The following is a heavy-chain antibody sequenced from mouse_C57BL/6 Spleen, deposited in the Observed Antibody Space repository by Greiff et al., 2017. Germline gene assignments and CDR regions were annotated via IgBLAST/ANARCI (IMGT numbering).Heavy chain of an antibody. CDR1: GFTFSSYT. Sequence: EVKLMESGGGLVKPGGSLKLSCAASGFTFSSYTMSWVRQTPEKRLEWVATISGGGGNTYYPDSVKGRFTISRDNAKNTLYLQMSSLRSEDTALYYCARHRGRDWYFDVWGTGTTVTVSS. CDR2: ISGGGGNT. CDR3: ARHRGRDWYFDV. D-gene: IGHD3-3*01. V-gene: IGHV5-9*01. J-gene: IGHJ1*03.